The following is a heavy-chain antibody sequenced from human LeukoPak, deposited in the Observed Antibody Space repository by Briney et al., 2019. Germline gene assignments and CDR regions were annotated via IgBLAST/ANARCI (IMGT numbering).Heavy chain of an antibody. CDR2: VSHDGDT. Sequence: KSGGSLRLSCAASGFTFSSYWMSWVRQSPGKGLEWIGEVSHDGDTNYNPSLKSRVSISVDTSNDQFSLKLSSVTAADTGVYYCARRALDYDDVAYFYARCSDVWGQGIKVTVS. D-gene: IGHD4-17*01. CDR3: ARRALDYDDVAYFYARCSDV. J-gene: IGHJ6*02. V-gene: IGHV4-34*01. CDR1: GFTFSSYW.